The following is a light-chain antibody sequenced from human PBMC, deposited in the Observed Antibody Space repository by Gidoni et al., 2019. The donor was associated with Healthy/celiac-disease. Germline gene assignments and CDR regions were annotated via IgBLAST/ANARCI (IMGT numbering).Light chain of an antibody. CDR1: SSNIGNNY. Sequence: QSVLTQPPSVSAAPGQKVTLSCSESSSNIGNNYVSWYQQLPGTAPKLLIYDNNKRPSGIPDRFSGSKSGTSATLGITGLQTGDEAEYYCGTWDSSLSAVVFGGGTKLTVL. CDR3: GTWDSSLSAVV. CDR2: DNN. J-gene: IGLJ2*01. V-gene: IGLV1-51*01.